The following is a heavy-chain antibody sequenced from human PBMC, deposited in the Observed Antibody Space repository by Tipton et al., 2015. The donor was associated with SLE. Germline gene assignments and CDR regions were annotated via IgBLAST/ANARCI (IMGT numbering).Heavy chain of an antibody. CDR2: ISGSGDST. Sequence: SLRLSCAASGFTFNRYWMHWVRQAPGKGLEWVSGISGSGDSTYSGDSVKGRFTISRDNSKKTLYLQMNSLRVEDTAIYYCAKAQGVIVPNDAFDFGGQGTMVTVSS. V-gene: IGHV3-23*01. CDR3: AKAQGVIVPNDAFDF. CDR1: GFTFNRYW. D-gene: IGHD2/OR15-2a*01. J-gene: IGHJ3*01.